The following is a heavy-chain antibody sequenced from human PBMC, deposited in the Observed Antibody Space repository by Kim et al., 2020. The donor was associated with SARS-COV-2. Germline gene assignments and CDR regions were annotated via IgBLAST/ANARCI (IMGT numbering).Heavy chain of an antibody. CDR1: GFTFSDYY. D-gene: IGHD2-21*01. J-gene: IGHJ5*02. CDR2: ISSSGSTI. CDR3: AREVRDGLRTYRFDP. Sequence: GGSLRLSCAASGFTFSDYYMSWIRQAPGKGLEWVSYISSSGSTIYYADSVKGRFTISRDNAKNSLYLQMNSLRAEDTAVYYCAREVRDGLRTYRFDPWGQGTLVTVSS. V-gene: IGHV3-11*04.